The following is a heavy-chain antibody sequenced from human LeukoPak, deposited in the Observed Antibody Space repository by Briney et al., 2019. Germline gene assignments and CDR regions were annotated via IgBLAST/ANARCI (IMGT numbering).Heavy chain of an antibody. V-gene: IGHV3-66*01. CDR2: IYTGGDT. J-gene: IGHJ4*02. CDR3: TKGLWAGVSAARG. Sequence: GGSLRLSCAASGFTVSSNYMSWVRQAPGKGLEWVSVIYTGGDTYYADSVKGRFTISRDNSENTLYLQMYSLRAEDTAMHYCTKGLWAGVSAARGWGQGTLVTVSS. D-gene: IGHD2-8*01. CDR1: GFTVSSNY.